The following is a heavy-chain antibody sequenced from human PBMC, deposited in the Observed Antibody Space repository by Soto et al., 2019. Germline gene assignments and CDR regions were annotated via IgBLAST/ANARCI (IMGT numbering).Heavy chain of an antibody. V-gene: IGHV3-23*01. Sequence: GGSLRLSCAGNGLTMSTYAMSWVRQAPGKGLEWVSTIAGVDIFYADSVQGRFTISIDNSKNLLFLQMNSLTADDTATYYCAKDHFKGNGIYDGFDVWGQGTTVTGSS. J-gene: IGHJ3*01. CDR3: AKDHFKGNGIYDGFDV. CDR1: GLTMSTYA. D-gene: IGHD1-20*01. CDR2: IAGVDI.